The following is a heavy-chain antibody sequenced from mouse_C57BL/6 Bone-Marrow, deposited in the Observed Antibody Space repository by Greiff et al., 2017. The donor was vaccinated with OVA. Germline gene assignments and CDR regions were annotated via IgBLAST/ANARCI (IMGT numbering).Heavy chain of an antibody. CDR1: GYTFTSYG. J-gene: IGHJ2*01. CDR2: IYPRSGNT. V-gene: IGHV1-81*01. CDR3: ARRAKSYFDY. Sequence: VKLQESGAELARPGASVKLSCKASGYTFTSYGISWVKQRTGQGLEWIGEIYPRSGNTYYNEKFKGKATLTADKSSSTAYMELRSLTSEDSAVYFCARRAKSYFDYWGQGTTLTVSS. D-gene: IGHD3-1*01.